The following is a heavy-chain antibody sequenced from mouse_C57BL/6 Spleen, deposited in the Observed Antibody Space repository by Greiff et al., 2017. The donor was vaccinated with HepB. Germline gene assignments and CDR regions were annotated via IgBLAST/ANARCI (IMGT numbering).Heavy chain of an antibody. CDR2: ISDGGSYT. Sequence: DVHLVESGGGLVKPGGSLKLSCAASGFTFSSYAMSWVRQTPEKRLEWVATISDGGSYTYYPDNVKGRFTISRDNAKNNLYLQMSHLKSEDTAMYYCARDDYGSSYGYFDVWGTGTTVTVSS. V-gene: IGHV5-4*01. CDR1: GFTFSSYA. D-gene: IGHD1-1*01. J-gene: IGHJ1*03. CDR3: ARDDYGSSYGYFDV.